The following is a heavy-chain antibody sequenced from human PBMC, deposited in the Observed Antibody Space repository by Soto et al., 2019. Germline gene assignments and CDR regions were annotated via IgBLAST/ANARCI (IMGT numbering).Heavy chain of an antibody. V-gene: IGHV3-23*01. CDR2: ISGDGYGT. J-gene: IGHJ4*02. Sequence: EVQLLESGGGLVQPGGSLRLSCAASTFTFSNYAMTWVRQAPGKGLEWVSSISGDGYGTFYADSVKGRFTISRDNSKNTLYLQMNSLTAEDTALYYCAKDLQGSVADYFDYWGQGTLVSVSS. CDR3: AKDLQGSVADYFDY. CDR1: TFTFSNYA. D-gene: IGHD2-15*01.